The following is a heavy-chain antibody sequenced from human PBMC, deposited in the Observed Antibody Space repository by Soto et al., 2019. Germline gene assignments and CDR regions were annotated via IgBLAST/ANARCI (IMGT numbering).Heavy chain of an antibody. V-gene: IGHV1-8*01. Sequence: ASVKVSCKASGYTFTSYDINWVRQATGQGLEWMGWMNPNSGNTGYAQKFPGRVTMTRNTSISTAYMELSSLRSEDTAVYYCARGPPGSGWYNWFDPWGQGTLVTVSS. CDR2: MNPNSGNT. J-gene: IGHJ5*02. CDR3: ARGPPGSGWYNWFDP. D-gene: IGHD6-19*01. CDR1: GYTFTSYD.